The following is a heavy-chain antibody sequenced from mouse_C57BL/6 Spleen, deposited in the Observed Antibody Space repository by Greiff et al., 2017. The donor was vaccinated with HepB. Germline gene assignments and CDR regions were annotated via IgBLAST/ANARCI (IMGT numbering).Heavy chain of an antibody. Sequence: QVHVKQPGAELVKPGASVKLSCKASGYTFTSYWMHWVKQRPGQGLEWIGMIHPNSGSTNYNEKFKSKATLTVDKSSSTAYMQLSSLTSEDSAVYYCASHYYYGSSYWYFDVWGTGTTVTVSS. V-gene: IGHV1-64*01. CDR2: IHPNSGST. CDR1: GYTFTSYW. J-gene: IGHJ1*03. CDR3: ASHYYYGSSYWYFDV. D-gene: IGHD1-1*01.